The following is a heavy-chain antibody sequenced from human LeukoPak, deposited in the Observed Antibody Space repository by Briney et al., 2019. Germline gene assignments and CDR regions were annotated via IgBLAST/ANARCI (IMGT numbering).Heavy chain of an antibody. V-gene: IGHV3-69-1*01. CDR3: ARDRQYSGHDPWSGFDS. CDR2: IGISGLT. Sequence: GESLKISCKGSGYSFTSYWIGWVRQMPGKGLEWVSTIGISGLTYYTDSVRGRFTISRDSPKNSIYLQMNSLRAEDTAVYYCARDRQYSGHDPWSGFDSWGQGTLVTVSS. J-gene: IGHJ4*02. D-gene: IGHD5-12*01. CDR1: GYSFTSYW.